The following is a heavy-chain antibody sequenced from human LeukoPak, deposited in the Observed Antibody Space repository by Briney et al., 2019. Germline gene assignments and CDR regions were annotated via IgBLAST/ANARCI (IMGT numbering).Heavy chain of an antibody. V-gene: IGHV3-74*01. D-gene: IGHD6-13*01. Sequence: PGGSLRLSCAASGFTFSSYWMHWVRQAPGKGLVWVSRINSDGRITIYADSVKGRFTISRDNAKNTLYLQMNSLRAEDQAGYYFARDQLTDNYHISSIKRNGGSAFDIWGQGTMVTVSS. CDR3: ARDQLTDNYHISSIKRNGGSAFDI. J-gene: IGHJ3*02. CDR2: INSDGRIT. CDR1: GFTFSSYW.